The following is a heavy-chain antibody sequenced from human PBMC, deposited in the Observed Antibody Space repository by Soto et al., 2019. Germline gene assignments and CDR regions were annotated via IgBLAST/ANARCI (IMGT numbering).Heavy chain of an antibody. CDR2: IYYSGST. CDR3: ARRYCSGGSCYSP. CDR1: GGSISSSSYY. V-gene: IGHV4-39*01. J-gene: IGHJ5*02. Sequence: QLQLQESGPGLVKPSETLSLTCTVSGGSISSSSYYWGWIRQPPGKGLEWIGSIYYSGSTYYNPSLKSRVTISVDTSKNQFSLKLSSVTAADTAVYYCARRYCSGGSCYSPWGQGTLVTVSS. D-gene: IGHD2-15*01.